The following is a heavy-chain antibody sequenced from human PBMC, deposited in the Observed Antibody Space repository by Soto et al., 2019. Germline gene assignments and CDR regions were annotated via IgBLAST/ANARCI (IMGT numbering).Heavy chain of an antibody. D-gene: IGHD5-12*01. J-gene: IGHJ4*02. CDR2: ISGAGTGT. V-gene: IGHV3-23*01. CDR3: EKISPYDASF. CDR1: VFPFNRFA. Sequence: GGSLRLSCAASVFPFNRFAMNLFRHAPGNGLEWVSGISGAGTGTFYAASVEGRFTISRDNSKHPLYLQMNDLRAEDTAVYSCEKISPYDASFCGQGAMVTVS.